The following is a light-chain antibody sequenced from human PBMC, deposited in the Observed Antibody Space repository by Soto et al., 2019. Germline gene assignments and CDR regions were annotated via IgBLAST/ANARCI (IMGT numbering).Light chain of an antibody. CDR1: QSITSH. J-gene: IGKJ4*01. Sequence: QMTQSPSSLFASVGDRVTITCRSSQSITSHLNWYQQKVGQSPKLLIYAASSLQSGVPPRFSGSGSGTEFTLSISGLQREDLATYYFLQSRSAPRTFGGGTKVEIK. CDR3: LQSRSAPRT. V-gene: IGKV1-39*01. CDR2: AAS.